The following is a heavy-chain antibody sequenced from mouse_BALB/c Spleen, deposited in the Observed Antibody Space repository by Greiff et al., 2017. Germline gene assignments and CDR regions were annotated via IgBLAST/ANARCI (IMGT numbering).Heavy chain of an antibody. CDR3: ARLGVVAHFDY. Sequence: EVKVEESGGDLVKPGGSLKLSCAASGFTFSSYGMSWVRQTPEKRLEWVAYISNGGGSTYYPDTVKGRFTISRDNAKNTLYLQMSSLKSEDTAMYCCARLGVVAHFDYWGQGTTLTVSS. V-gene: IGHV5-12-2*01. CDR1: GFTFSSYG. J-gene: IGHJ2*01. CDR2: ISNGGGST. D-gene: IGHD1-1*01.